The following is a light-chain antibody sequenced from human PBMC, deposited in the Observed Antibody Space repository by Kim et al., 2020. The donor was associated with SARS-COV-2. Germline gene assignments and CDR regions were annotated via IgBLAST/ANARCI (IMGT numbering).Light chain of an antibody. CDR2: GAS. J-gene: IGKJ1*01. CDR3: HQYGTWLRT. CDR1: QSVTSSY. Sequence: EIVLTQSPGTLSLSPGERATLSCRASQSVTSSYLAWYQQKPGQPPRLLIYGASNRATGIPDRFSGSGSGTDFTLTISRLESEDLAVYYCHQYGTWLRTFGKGTKVDIK. V-gene: IGKV3-20*01.